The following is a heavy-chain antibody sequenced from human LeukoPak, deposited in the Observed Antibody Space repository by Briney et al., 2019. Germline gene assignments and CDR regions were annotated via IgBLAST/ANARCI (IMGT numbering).Heavy chain of an antibody. J-gene: IGHJ4*02. CDR1: GGSIGSSSYY. CDR2: IYYSGST. D-gene: IGHD6-13*01. Sequence: SETLSLTCTVSGGSIGSSSYYWDWIRQSPGEGLEWVGSIYYSGSTYYNPSLKSRVTISVDTSKNQFSLMLSSVTAADTAVYYCARRRIAAAGTDYWGQGTLVTVSS. CDR3: ARRRIAAAGTDY. V-gene: IGHV4-39*01.